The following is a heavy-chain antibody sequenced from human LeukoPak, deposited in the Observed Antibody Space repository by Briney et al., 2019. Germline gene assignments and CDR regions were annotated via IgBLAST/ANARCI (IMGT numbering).Heavy chain of an antibody. CDR2: ISGSGGST. CDR3: AKGAPYSSSLSNWFDP. CDR1: GFTFSSYA. D-gene: IGHD6-6*01. J-gene: IGHJ5*02. V-gene: IGHV3-23*01. Sequence: PGGSLRLSCAASGFTFSSYAMTWVRQAPGKGLEWVSAISGSGGSTHYADSVKGRFTISRDNSKITLYLQMNSLRPEDTAVYYCAKGAPYSSSLSNWFDPWGQGTLVTVSS.